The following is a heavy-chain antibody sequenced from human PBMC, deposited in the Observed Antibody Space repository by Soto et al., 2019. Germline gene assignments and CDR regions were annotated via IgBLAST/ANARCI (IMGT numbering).Heavy chain of an antibody. CDR3: VKRGRNWGAFDF. D-gene: IGHD7-27*01. CDR2: IGGTDGDSDGVP. Sequence: VQLLESGGDLVQPGGSLRLSCVASGFIFNNYAMSWVRQAPGKGLEWVSTIGGTDGDSDGVPWYEDSVKGRFTISRERSANTLFLDMDNLGAEDSALYYCVKRGRNWGAFDFWGQGTTVVVSS. V-gene: IGHV3-23*01. J-gene: IGHJ3*01. CDR1: GFIFNNYA.